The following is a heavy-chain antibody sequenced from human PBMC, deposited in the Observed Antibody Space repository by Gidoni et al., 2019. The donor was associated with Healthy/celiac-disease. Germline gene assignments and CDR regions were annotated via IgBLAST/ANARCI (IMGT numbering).Heavy chain of an antibody. CDR2: ISSSSSTI. Sequence: EVQLVESGGGLVQPGGSLRLSCAASGFTFSSYSMNWVRQAPGKGLEWVSYISSSSSTIYYADSVKGRFTISRDNAKNSLYLQMNSLRAEDTAVYYCAREDYYDSSGYFHWGQGTLVTVSS. J-gene: IGHJ4*02. CDR3: AREDYYDSSGYFH. CDR1: GFTFSSYS. D-gene: IGHD3-22*01. V-gene: IGHV3-48*01.